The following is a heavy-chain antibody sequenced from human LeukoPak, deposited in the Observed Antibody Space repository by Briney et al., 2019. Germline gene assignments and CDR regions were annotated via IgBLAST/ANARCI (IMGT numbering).Heavy chain of an antibody. CDR3: AKRGVVIRVILVGFHKEAYYFDS. D-gene: IGHD3-22*01. CDR1: GITLSNYG. V-gene: IGHV3-23*01. CDR2: SSGSGGRT. J-gene: IGHJ4*02. Sequence: GGSLRLSCAVSGITLSNYGMSWVRQAPGKGLEWVAGSSGSGGRTNYADAVKGRFTISRDNAKNTLFLQMNSLRVEDTAVYFCAKRGVVIRVILVGFHKEAYYFDSWGQGALVTVSS.